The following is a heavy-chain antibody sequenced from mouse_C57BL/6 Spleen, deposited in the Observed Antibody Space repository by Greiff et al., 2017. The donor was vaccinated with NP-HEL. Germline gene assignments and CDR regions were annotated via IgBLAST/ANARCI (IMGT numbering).Heavy chain of an antibody. CDR3: ARRLTGTPYYAMDY. Sequence: VQLQQSGPELVKPGASVKIPCKASGYTFTDYNMDWVKQSHGKSLEWIGDINPNNGGTIYNQKFKGKATLTVDKSSSTAYMELRSLTSEDTAVYYCARRLTGTPYYAMDYWGQGTTLTVSS. J-gene: IGHJ2*01. CDR2: INPNNGGT. D-gene: IGHD4-1*01. CDR1: GYTFTDYN. V-gene: IGHV1-18*01.